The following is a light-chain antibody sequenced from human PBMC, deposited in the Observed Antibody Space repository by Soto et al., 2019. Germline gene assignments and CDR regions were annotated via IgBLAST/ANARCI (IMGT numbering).Light chain of an antibody. CDR2: EVT. V-gene: IGLV2-8*01. CDR3: SSFAGFNNFYV. CDR1: SSDVGGYNH. J-gene: IGLJ1*01. Sequence: QSVLTQPPSASLSPGQSVTISCTGTSSDVGGYNHVSLYQQHPGKAPKLMIYEVTKRPSGVPDRFSGSKSGNTASLTVSGLQAEDEADYYCSSFAGFNNFYVFGTGTKVTVL.